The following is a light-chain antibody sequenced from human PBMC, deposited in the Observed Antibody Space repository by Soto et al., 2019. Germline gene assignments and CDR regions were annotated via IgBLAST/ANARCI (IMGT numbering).Light chain of an antibody. CDR1: QSVLYSSNNKNY. CDR3: QQYYSTPLIT. CDR2: WAS. J-gene: IGKJ5*01. Sequence: DIVMTQSPDSLAVSLGERATINCKSSQSVLYSSNNKNYLAWYQQKPGQPPKLLIYWASTRESGVPDRFSGSGSGTDFTLTISSLQAEDVAVYYYQQYYSTPLITFGQGTRLEIK. V-gene: IGKV4-1*01.